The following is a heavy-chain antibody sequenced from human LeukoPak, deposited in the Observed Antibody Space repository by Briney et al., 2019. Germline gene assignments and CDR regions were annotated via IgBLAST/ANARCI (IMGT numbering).Heavy chain of an antibody. CDR1: GGSLSSYY. Sequence: SETLSLTRTVSGGSLSSYYWSWIRQPPGKGLEWIGYIYYSGSTNYNPSLKSRVTISVDTSKNQLSLKLSSVTAADTAVYYCARHWETSSWYVDYWGQGTLVTVSS. CDR3: ARHWETSSWYVDY. CDR2: IYYSGST. D-gene: IGHD6-13*01. J-gene: IGHJ4*02. V-gene: IGHV4-59*08.